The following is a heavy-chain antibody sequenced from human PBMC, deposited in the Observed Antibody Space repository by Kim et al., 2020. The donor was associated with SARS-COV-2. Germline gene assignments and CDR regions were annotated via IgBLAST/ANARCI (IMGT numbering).Heavy chain of an antibody. J-gene: IGHJ6*02. CDR3: AKDTYDILNYGMDV. CDR2: ISGDGGST. V-gene: IGHV3-43*02. Sequence: GGSLRLSCAASGFTFDDYAMHWVRQAPGKGLEWVSLISGDGGSTYYADSVKCRFTISRDNSKNSLYLQMNSLRTEDTALYYCAKDTYDILNYGMDVWGQGTTVTFSS. CDR1: GFTFDDYA. D-gene: IGHD3-9*01.